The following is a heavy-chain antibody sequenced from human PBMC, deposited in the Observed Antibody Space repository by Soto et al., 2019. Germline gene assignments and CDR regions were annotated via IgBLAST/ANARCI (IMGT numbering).Heavy chain of an antibody. CDR3: ATDHGGSSSWTNWFDP. D-gene: IGHD6-13*01. J-gene: IGHJ5*02. CDR2: ISGSGGIT. CDR1: GFTLRSYA. V-gene: IGHV3-23*01. Sequence: VGYLILDCAASGFTLRSYAMRWVRQAPGQGLEWVSAISGSGGITYYADSVPGRFTISRDNSKNTLYLQMNSLRAEDTAVYYCATDHGGSSSWTNWFDPWGQGTLVTVSS.